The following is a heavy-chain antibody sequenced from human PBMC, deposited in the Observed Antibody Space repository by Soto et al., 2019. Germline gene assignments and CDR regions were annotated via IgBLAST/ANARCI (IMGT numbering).Heavy chain of an antibody. CDR3: AGGVGSSAHYYYYYMDV. D-gene: IGHD6-6*01. V-gene: IGHV3-33*01. J-gene: IGHJ6*03. Sequence: QVQLVESGGGVVQPGRSLRLSCAASGFTFSSYGMHWVRQAPGKGLEWVAVIWYDGSNKYYADSVKGRFTISRDNSKNTLYLQMTSLRAEDTAVYYCAGGVGSSAHYYYYYMDVWGKGTTVTVSS. CDR1: GFTFSSYG. CDR2: IWYDGSNK.